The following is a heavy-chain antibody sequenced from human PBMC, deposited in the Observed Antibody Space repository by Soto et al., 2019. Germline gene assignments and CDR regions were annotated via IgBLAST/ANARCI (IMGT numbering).Heavy chain of an antibody. CDR3: ARDRGGADAFDI. Sequence: QVQLVQSGAEVKKPGSSVKVSCKASGGTFSSYTISWVRQAPGQGLEWMGRIIPILGIANYAQKFHGRVTIPADKSTSTAYMELSSLRSEDTAVYYCARDRGGADAFDIWGQGTMVTVSS. D-gene: IGHD3-10*01. J-gene: IGHJ3*02. CDR2: IIPILGIA. CDR1: GGTFSSYT. V-gene: IGHV1-69*08.